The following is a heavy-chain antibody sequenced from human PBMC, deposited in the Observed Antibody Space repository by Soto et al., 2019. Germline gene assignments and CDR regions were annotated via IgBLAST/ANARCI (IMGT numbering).Heavy chain of an antibody. J-gene: IGHJ4*02. CDR2: IYYSGST. Sequence: QLQLQESGPGLVKPSETLSLTCTVSGGSISSSSYYWGWIRQPPGKGLEWIGSIYYSGSTYYNPSLKSRATLSADTSKNPLALKRSSVTAADTAVYYCARGADRCGELLTDPFDYWGQGTLVTVSS. V-gene: IGHV4-39*01. CDR1: GGSISSSSYY. CDR3: ARGADRCGELLTDPFDY. D-gene: IGHD3-10*01.